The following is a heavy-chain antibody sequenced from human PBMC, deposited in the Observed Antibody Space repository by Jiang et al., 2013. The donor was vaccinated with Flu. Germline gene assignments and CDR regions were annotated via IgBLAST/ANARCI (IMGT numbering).Heavy chain of an antibody. V-gene: IGHV3-23*01. CDR3: AKVNYYSTYSPFDY. Sequence: SGGGLLQPGGSLRLSCTTSGFAFSHYAMTWVRQAPGKGLEWVSGLSGSGDNTYYADSVRGRFAISRDNSKNTLYLQMNTLRAEDTAVYFCAKVNYYSTYSPFDYWGQGTLVTVSS. CDR1: GFAFSHYA. CDR2: LSGSGDNT. J-gene: IGHJ4*02. D-gene: IGHD4-11*01.